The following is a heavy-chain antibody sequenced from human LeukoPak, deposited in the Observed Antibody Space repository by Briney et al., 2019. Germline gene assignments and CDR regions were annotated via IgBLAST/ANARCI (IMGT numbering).Heavy chain of an antibody. J-gene: IGHJ6*02. Sequence: GGSLRLSCAASGFTFSSYAMSWVRQAPGKGLEWVSAISGSGGSTYYADSVKGRFTISRDNSKDTLYLQMNSLRAEDTAVYYCAKDMTGGTYYYYGMDVWGQGTTVTVSS. CDR1: GFTFSSYA. CDR3: AKDMTGGTYYYYGMDV. CDR2: ISGSGGST. V-gene: IGHV3-23*01. D-gene: IGHD6-13*01.